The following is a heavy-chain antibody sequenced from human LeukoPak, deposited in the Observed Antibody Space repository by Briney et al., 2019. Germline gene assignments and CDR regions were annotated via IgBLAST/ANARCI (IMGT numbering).Heavy chain of an antibody. CDR1: VYTLAELS. J-gene: IGHJ4*02. V-gene: IGHV1-24*01. CDR2: IEPEDDET. CDR3: ATGSVTRAMVRGVIDY. Sequence: ASVKASCKVSVYTLAELSIHCVRQAPGNGLEWMAWIEPEDDETIYAQKFQGRVTMTEHTSTDTAYMELSSLRSEDTAGYYCATGSVTRAMVRGVIDYWGQGTLVTVSS. D-gene: IGHD3-10*01.